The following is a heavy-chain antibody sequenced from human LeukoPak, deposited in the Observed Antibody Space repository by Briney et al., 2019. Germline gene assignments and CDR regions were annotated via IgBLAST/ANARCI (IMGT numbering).Heavy chain of an antibody. J-gene: IGHJ6*03. CDR1: GGTFSSYA. CDR2: IIPIFGTA. D-gene: IGHD2-21*02. CDR3: ARVVYCGGDCLMGYMDV. V-gene: IGHV1-69*05. Sequence: GASVKVSCKGSGGTFSSYAISWVRQAPGQGLEWMGRIIPIFGTANYAQKFQGRVTITTDESTSTAYMELSSLRSEDTAVYYCARVVYCGGDCLMGYMDVWGRGTTVTVSS.